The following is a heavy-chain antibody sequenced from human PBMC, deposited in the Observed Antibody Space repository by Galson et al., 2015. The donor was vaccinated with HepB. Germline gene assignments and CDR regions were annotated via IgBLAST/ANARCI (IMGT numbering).Heavy chain of an antibody. Sequence: ETLSLTCTVSGGSISSSSYYWGWIRQPPGKGLEWIGSIYYSGSTYYNPSLKSRVTISVDTSKNQFSLKLSSVTAADTAVYYCARRLNYYDSSGYYRSIWYFDLWGRGTLVTVSS. D-gene: IGHD3-22*01. CDR1: GGSISSSSYY. CDR2: IYYSGST. J-gene: IGHJ2*01. V-gene: IGHV4-39*01. CDR3: ARRLNYYDSSGYYRSIWYFDL.